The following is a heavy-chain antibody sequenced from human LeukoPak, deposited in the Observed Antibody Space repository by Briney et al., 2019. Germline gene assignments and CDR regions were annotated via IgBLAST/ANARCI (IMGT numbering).Heavy chain of an antibody. V-gene: IGHV1-18*01. CDR3: ARSSCGGDCYSEKTLGY. D-gene: IGHD2-21*02. CDR1: GYTFTSYG. J-gene: IGHJ4*02. Sequence: GASVKVSCKASGYTFTSYGISWVRQAPGQGLEWMGWISAYNGNTNYAQKLQGRVTITTDTSTSTAYMELRSLRSDDTAVYYCARSSCGGDCYSEKTLGYWGRGTLVTVSS. CDR2: ISAYNGNT.